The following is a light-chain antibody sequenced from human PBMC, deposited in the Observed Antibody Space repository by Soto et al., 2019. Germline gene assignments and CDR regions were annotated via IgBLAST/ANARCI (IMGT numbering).Light chain of an antibody. V-gene: IGLV2-14*01. CDR2: EVS. Sequence: QSALAQPASVSGSPGQTITISCTGTSSDIRGYNYVYWYQQHPGKAPKLLIYEVSNRPSGISDRFSGSKSGNTASLTISGLQAEEEADYYCSSYTSISTLYVFGTGTKVTVL. CDR1: SSDIRGYNY. CDR3: SSYTSISTLYV. J-gene: IGLJ1*01.